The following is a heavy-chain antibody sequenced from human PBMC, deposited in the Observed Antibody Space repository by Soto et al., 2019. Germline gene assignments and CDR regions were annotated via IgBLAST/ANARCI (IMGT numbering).Heavy chain of an antibody. CDR2: ISCTGST. V-gene: IGHV4-59*01. Sequence: SETLSLTCTVSGGSITSFYWSWIRQTPGKGLEWIGHISCTGSTNYNPSLKSRVTIAVDTSKNQFSLNLTSVTAADTAVYYCAREGNGWYYSDYWGQGALVTVSS. J-gene: IGHJ4*02. CDR3: AREGNGWYYSDY. D-gene: IGHD6-19*01. CDR1: GGSITSFY.